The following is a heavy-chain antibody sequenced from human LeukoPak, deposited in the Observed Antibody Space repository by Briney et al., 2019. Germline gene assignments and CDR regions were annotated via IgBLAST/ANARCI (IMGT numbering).Heavy chain of an antibody. CDR3: ARSKLGYYYYGMDV. V-gene: IGHV4-59*01. CDR1: GGSISSYY. Sequence: SETLSLTCTVSGGSISSYYWSWIRQPPGKGLEWIGDIYYSGSTNYNPSLKSRVTISVDTSKNQFSLKLSSVTAADTAVYYCARSKLGYYYYGMDVWGQGNTVTVSS. J-gene: IGHJ6*02. D-gene: IGHD7-27*01. CDR2: IYYSGST.